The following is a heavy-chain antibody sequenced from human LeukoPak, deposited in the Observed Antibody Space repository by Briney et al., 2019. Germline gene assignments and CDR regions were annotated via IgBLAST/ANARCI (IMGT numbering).Heavy chain of an antibody. CDR3: VEGIVVVTARAFDY. CDR2: ISSNGGST. D-gene: IGHD2-21*02. CDR1: GFTFSSYA. V-gene: IGHV3-64D*06. Sequence: PGGSLRLSCSASGFTFSSYAMHWVRQAPGKGLEYVSAISSNGGSTYYADSVKGRFTISRDNSKNTLYLQMSSLRPEDTAVYYCVEGIVVVTARAFDYWGQGTLVTVSS. J-gene: IGHJ4*02.